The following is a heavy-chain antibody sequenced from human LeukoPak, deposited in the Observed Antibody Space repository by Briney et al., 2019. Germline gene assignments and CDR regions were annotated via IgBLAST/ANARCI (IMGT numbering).Heavy chain of an antibody. J-gene: IGHJ4*02. CDR3: ARASYSYDINGWVPFDY. CDR1: GNSLSSGDNY. CDR2: IYTSGST. Sequence: SETLSLTCTVSGNSLSSGDNYWNWVRQPAGTGLEWLGRIYTSGSTNYNPSLKSRVTISGDTSKNQFSLRLSSVTAADTAVYYCARASYSYDINGWVPFDYWGQGTLVTVSS. D-gene: IGHD3-22*01. V-gene: IGHV4-61*02.